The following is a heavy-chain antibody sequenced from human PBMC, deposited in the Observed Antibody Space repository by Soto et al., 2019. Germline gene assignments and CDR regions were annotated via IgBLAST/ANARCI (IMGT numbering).Heavy chain of an antibody. V-gene: IGHV4-39*01. CDR3: AKMGADHGRSYFDS. CDR1: GGSINTPFF. CDR2: IHYSQSS. Sequence: SETLSLTCTVSGGSINTPFFWAWLRQPPGKGLEWIASIHYSQSSYSHPSLRSRITISAGASMDQFSLRLASMTAADTAVYYCAKMGADHGRSYFDSWGQGLLVTVSS. J-gene: IGHJ4*02. D-gene: IGHD1-26*01.